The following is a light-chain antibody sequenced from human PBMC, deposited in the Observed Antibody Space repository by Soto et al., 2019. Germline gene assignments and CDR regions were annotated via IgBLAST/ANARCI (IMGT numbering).Light chain of an antibody. J-gene: IGKJ5*01. Sequence: EIVLTQSPGTLSLSPGERATLSFMAIQSVSSSYLAWYQQKPGQAPRLLIYGASSRATGIPDRFSGSGSGTDFTLTISRLEPEDFAVYYCQQYGSSFSITFGQGTRLEI. CDR3: QQYGSSFSIT. CDR2: GAS. V-gene: IGKV3-20*01. CDR1: QSVSSSY.